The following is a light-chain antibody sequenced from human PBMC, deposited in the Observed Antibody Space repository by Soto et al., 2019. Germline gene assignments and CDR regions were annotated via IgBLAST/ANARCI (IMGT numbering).Light chain of an antibody. CDR2: GAS. Sequence: EIVLTQSPGTLSLSPGERATLSCRASPSVSSSYLAWYQQKPGQAPRLLISGASSRATGIPDRFRSSGSGTDFTLTISRLEAEDFAVYYCQQYGSSPWVFTFGTGTKVDIK. CDR1: PSVSSSY. CDR3: QQYGSSPWVFT. V-gene: IGKV3-20*01. J-gene: IGKJ3*01.